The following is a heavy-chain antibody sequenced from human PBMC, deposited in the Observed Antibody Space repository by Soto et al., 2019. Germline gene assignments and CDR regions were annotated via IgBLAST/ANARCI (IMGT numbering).Heavy chain of an antibody. CDR2: IYHSGST. J-gene: IGHJ4*02. V-gene: IGHV4-4*02. CDR1: GGSISSSNW. Sequence: SETLSLTCAVSGGSISSSNWWSWVRQPPGKGLEWIGDIYHSGSTNSNPSLKSRVTISVDKSKNQFSLKLSSVTAADTAVYYCARDKITGLFSYWGQGTLVTVSS. D-gene: IGHD2-8*02. CDR3: ARDKITGLFSY.